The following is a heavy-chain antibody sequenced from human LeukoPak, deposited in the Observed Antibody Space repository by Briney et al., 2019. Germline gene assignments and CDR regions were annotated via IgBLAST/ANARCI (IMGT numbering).Heavy chain of an antibody. CDR3: ARGRPNRPQVIAGAVYYYYYMDV. D-gene: IGHD6-19*01. V-gene: IGHV4-4*07. CDR1: GGSISSYY. Sequence: KTSETLSLTCTVSGGSISSYYWSWIRQPAGKGLEWIGRIYTSGSTNYNPSLKSRVTMSVDTSKNQFSLKLSSVTAADTAVYYCARGRPNRPQVIAGAVYYYYYMDVWGKGTTVTISS. CDR2: IYTSGST. J-gene: IGHJ6*03.